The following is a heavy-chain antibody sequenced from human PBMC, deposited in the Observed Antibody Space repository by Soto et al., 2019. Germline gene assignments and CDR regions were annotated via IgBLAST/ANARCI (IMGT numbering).Heavy chain of an antibody. Sequence: GASVKVSCKASGYIFTSYYIHWVRQAPGQGLEWMGWINPFDGSRMFAQSFQGRVTMTRDTSTSTVYMEVSSLRSEDTAVYYCARVLGLAVALRGVFDIWGQGTMVTVSS. V-gene: IGHV1-46*01. J-gene: IGHJ3*02. CDR2: INPFDGSR. CDR3: ARVLGLAVALRGVFDI. CDR1: GYIFTSYY. D-gene: IGHD6-19*01.